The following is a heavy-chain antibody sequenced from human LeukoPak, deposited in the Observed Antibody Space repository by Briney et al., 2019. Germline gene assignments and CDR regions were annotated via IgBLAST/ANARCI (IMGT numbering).Heavy chain of an antibody. V-gene: IGHV4-59*07. J-gene: IGHJ4*02. Sequence: SDTLSLTCNVSGDSITSHYWNWVRQPPGKGLEWMGYIYYTGITKYNPSLKSRVSMSVDTSKNQVFLRVNSVTAADTAVYHCARSVDYFDNTGPHMMFDYWGRGSQVTVSS. CDR1: GDSITSHY. CDR2: IYYTGIT. CDR3: ARSVDYFDNTGPHMMFDY. D-gene: IGHD3-22*01.